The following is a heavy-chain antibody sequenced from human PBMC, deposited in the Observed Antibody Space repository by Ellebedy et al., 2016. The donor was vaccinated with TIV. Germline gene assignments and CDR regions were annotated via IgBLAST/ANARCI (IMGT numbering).Heavy chain of an antibody. CDR2: VYYSGNT. J-gene: IGHJ3*02. V-gene: IGHV4-39*02. D-gene: IGHD2-2*01. CDR1: GASLSSYPYY. CDR3: ARDSGYCTSTGCRGDAFDI. Sequence: SETLSLTCTVSGASLSSYPYYWGWIRQSPGKGLEWIGTVYYSGNTYYNPSLMTRATISVDTSMNRFSLELNAVTAADTAVYYCARDSGYCTSTGCRGDAFDIWGQGTMVTVSS.